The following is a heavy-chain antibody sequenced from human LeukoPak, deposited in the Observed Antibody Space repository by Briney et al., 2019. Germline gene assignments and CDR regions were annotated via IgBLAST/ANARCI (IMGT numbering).Heavy chain of an antibody. V-gene: IGHV1-69*04. CDR1: GGTFSSYA. CDR2: IIPILGIA. CDR3: ARQGSEQQLVPYYYYGMDV. J-gene: IGHJ6*02. Sequence: ASVKVSCKASGGTFSSYAFSWVRQAPGQGLEWMGRIIPILGIANYAQKFQGRVTITADKSTSTAYMELSSLRSEDTAVYYCARQGSEQQLVPYYYYGMDVWGQGTTVTVSS. D-gene: IGHD6-13*01.